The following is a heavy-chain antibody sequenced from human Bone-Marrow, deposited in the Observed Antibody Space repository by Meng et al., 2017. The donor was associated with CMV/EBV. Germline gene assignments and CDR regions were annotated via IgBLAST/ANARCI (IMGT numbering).Heavy chain of an antibody. CDR1: GYTFTTYD. CDR3: ALEGRITIFGVVIKGWFDS. J-gene: IGHJ5*01. Sequence: ASVKVSCKASGYTFTTYDINWVRQATGQGLEWMGWMNPNSGNKGYAQKFQGRVTMTRNTSITTAYMELSSLTSEDTAVYYCALEGRITIFGVVIKGWFDSWGQGTLVTVSS. CDR2: MNPNSGNK. V-gene: IGHV1-8*01. D-gene: IGHD3-3*01.